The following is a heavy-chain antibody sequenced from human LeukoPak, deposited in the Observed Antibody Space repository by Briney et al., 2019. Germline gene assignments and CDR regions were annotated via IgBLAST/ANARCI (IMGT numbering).Heavy chain of an antibody. V-gene: IGHV1-69*13. Sequence: SVKVSCKASGGTFSSYAISWVRQAPGQGLEWMGGIIPIFGTANYAQKFQGRVTITADESTSTAYMELSSLRSEDTAVYYCARARYQLQLERHYYGMDVWGQGTTVTVSS. CDR3: ARARYQLQLERHYYGMDV. CDR1: GGTFSSYA. J-gene: IGHJ6*02. D-gene: IGHD2-2*01. CDR2: IIPIFGTA.